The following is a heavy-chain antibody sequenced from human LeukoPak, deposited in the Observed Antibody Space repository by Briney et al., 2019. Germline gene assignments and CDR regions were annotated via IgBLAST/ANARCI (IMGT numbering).Heavy chain of an antibody. J-gene: IGHJ4*02. CDR3: AREGYYDILTGYQDY. Sequence: GASVKVSCKASGYTFTSYGISWVRQAPGQGLEWMGWISAYNGNTNCAQKLQGRVTMTTDTSTSTAYMELRSLRSDDTAVYYCAREGYYDILTGYQDYWGQGTLVTVSS. V-gene: IGHV1-18*01. CDR1: GYTFTSYG. CDR2: ISAYNGNT. D-gene: IGHD3-9*01.